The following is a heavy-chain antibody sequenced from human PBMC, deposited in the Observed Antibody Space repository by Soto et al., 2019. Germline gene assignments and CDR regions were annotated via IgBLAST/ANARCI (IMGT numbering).Heavy chain of an antibody. CDR3: ARSTDSSGYYFDF. CDR2: ISYSGST. J-gene: IGHJ4*02. V-gene: IGHV4-31*03. D-gene: IGHD3-22*01. CDR1: GGSISGGGYY. Sequence: SETLSLTCNVSGGSISGGGYYWTWIRQHPGKGLEWIAYISYSGSTYYNPSLKSRITISIDTTKNQFSLKLNSVTAADTAVYYCARSTDSSGYYFDFWGQGTLVTVSS.